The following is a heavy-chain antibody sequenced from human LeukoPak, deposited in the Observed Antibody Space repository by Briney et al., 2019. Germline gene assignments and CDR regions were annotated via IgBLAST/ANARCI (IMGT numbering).Heavy chain of an antibody. CDR2: ISGSSNYI. J-gene: IGHJ4*02. Sequence: GGSLRLSCAASGFTFSSCTMNWVRQAPGKGLKWVSSISGSSNYIYYADSVRGRFSISRDNAKNSLYLQLNSLRAEDTAVYYCATSVWSRYFDYWGQGTLVTVSS. CDR3: ATSVWSRYFDY. D-gene: IGHD2-21*01. V-gene: IGHV3-21*01. CDR1: GFTFSSCT.